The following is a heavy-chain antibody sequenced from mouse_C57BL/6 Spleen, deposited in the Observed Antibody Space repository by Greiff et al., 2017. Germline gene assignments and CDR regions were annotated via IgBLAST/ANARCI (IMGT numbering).Heavy chain of an antibody. CDR2: IRNKANGYTT. J-gene: IGHJ2*01. D-gene: IGHD6-1*01. Sequence: EVKVEESGGGLVQPGGSLSLSCAASGFTFTDYYMSWVRQPPGKALEWLGFIRNKANGYTTEYSASVKGRFTISRDNSQSILYLQMNALRAEDSATYYCARWQLHFDYWGQGTTLTVSS. CDR3: ARWQLHFDY. V-gene: IGHV7-3*01. CDR1: GFTFTDYY.